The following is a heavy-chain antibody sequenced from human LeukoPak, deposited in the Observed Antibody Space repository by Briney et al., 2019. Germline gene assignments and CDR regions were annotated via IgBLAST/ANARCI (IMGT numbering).Heavy chain of an antibody. Sequence: ASVKVSCKTPGYIFVGYYMHWVRQAPGEGLEWMGWINPNGGVTNYAQKFQGRVTLTRDTSSSTGYMEMNSLSSDDTAIYYCTRGGLGELFDFWGQGTLVAVSS. J-gene: IGHJ4*02. CDR1: GYIFVGYY. V-gene: IGHV1-2*02. CDR3: TRGGLGELFDF. CDR2: INPNGGVT. D-gene: IGHD3-10*01.